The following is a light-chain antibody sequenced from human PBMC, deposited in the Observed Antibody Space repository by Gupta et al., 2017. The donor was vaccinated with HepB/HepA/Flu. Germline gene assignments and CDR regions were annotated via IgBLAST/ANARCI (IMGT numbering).Light chain of an antibody. CDR1: KLDYKF. V-gene: IGLV3-1*01. J-gene: IGLJ2*01. Sequence: SYELTQPPSVSVSPGQTATTPCSGEKLDYKFASWYQQKPGQSPVLVIYQDTERPSGIPERLSGSNSGNTATLTIRGAQAMDEADYYCQAWDSSTVIFGGGTKLTVL. CDR3: QAWDSSTVI. CDR2: QDT.